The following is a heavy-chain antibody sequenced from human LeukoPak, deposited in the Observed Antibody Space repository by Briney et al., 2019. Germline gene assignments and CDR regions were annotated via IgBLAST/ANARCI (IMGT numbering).Heavy chain of an antibody. CDR3: AKDYLMATITFFDY. CDR2: IWYDGRDK. J-gene: IGHJ4*02. D-gene: IGHD5-24*01. Sequence: GGSLRLSCAASGFAFSSYGMHWVRQAPGKGLEWVAVIWYDGRDKYYEDSVKGRFTISRDNSKNTLYLQMNSPRAEDTAVYYCAKDYLMATITFFDYWGQGTLVTVSS. V-gene: IGHV3-33*06. CDR1: GFAFSSYG.